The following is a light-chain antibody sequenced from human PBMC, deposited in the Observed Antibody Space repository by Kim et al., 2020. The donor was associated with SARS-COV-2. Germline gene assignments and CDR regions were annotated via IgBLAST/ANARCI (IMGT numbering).Light chain of an antibody. Sequence: RATINCKSSQSVLHSSNNKNYLAWYQQKPGQHPKLLIYWASTRESGVPDRLSGSGSGTDFTLTISSLQAEDVAVFSCQQYYTPPYTFGQGTKLEI. CDR3: QQYYTPPYT. CDR2: WAS. J-gene: IGKJ2*01. CDR1: QSVLHSSNNKNY. V-gene: IGKV4-1*01.